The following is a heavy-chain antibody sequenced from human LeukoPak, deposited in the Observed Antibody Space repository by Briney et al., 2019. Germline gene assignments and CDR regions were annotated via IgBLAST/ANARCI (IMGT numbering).Heavy chain of an antibody. V-gene: IGHV4-61*02. J-gene: IGHJ4*02. CDR3: ARDEVNNWNDADYFDY. CDR1: GGSISSGSYY. D-gene: IGHD1-1*01. CDR2: IYTSGST. Sequence: PSETLSLTCTVSGGSISSGSYYWSWIRQPAGKGLEWIGRIYTSGSTNYNPSLKSRVTISVDTSKNQFSLKLSSVTAADTAVYYCARDEVNNWNDADYFDYWGQGTLVTVSS.